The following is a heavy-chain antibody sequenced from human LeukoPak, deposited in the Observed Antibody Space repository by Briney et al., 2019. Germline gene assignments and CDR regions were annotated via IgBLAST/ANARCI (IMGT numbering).Heavy chain of an antibody. D-gene: IGHD2-2*01. Sequence: GGSLRLSCVASGFTFSSYSMNWVRETPGKGAEWVSAISGSGGSTYYADSVKGRFTVSRDNSKNTLYLQMNSLRAEDTAVYYCARDCGTTSCSLFDYWGQGTLVTVSS. J-gene: IGHJ4*02. V-gene: IGHV3-23*01. CDR2: ISGSGGST. CDR3: ARDCGTTSCSLFDY. CDR1: GFTFSSYS.